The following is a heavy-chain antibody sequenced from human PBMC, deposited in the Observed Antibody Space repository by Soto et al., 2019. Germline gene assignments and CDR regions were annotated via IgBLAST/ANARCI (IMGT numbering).Heavy chain of an antibody. Sequence: PSETLSLTCAVYGGSFSGYYWSWIRQPPGKGLEWIGEINHSGSTNYNPSLKSRVTISVDTSKNQFSLKLSSVTAADTAVYYCARSPIDFWSGSGYDYWGQGTLVTVSS. CDR3: ARSPIDFWSGSGYDY. CDR1: GGSFSGYY. J-gene: IGHJ4*02. D-gene: IGHD3-3*01. CDR2: INHSGST. V-gene: IGHV4-34*01.